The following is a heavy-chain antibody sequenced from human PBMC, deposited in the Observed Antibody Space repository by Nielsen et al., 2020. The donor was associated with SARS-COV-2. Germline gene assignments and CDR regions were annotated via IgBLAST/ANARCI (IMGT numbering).Heavy chain of an antibody. CDR3: ARGSFGELLSPFDC. D-gene: IGHD3-10*01. V-gene: IGHV3-11*01. Sequence: GGSLRLSCAASGFSFSDSYMSWIRQAPGKGLEWFSHITSSGSPTYYVDSVKGRFTISRDNAKNSLYLQMNSVRAEDTAVYYCARGSFGELLSPFDCWGQGTLVTVSS. CDR1: GFSFSDSY. CDR2: ITSSGSPT. J-gene: IGHJ4*02.